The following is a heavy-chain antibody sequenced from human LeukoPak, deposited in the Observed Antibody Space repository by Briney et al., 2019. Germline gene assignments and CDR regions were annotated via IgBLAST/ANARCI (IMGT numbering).Heavy chain of an antibody. D-gene: IGHD6-19*01. Sequence: PGGSLRLFCTTSGFTFSSYSMNWVRQAPGKGLEWVSSISSSSNYIYYADSVKGRFAISRDNAKNSLYLQMNSLRAEDTAVYYCARERIAVAGIGDWGQGTLVTVSS. CDR3: ARERIAVAGIGD. CDR1: GFTFSSYS. J-gene: IGHJ4*02. V-gene: IGHV3-21*01. CDR2: ISSSSNYI.